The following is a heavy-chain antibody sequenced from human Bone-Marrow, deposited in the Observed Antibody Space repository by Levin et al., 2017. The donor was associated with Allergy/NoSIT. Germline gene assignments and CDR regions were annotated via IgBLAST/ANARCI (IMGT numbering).Heavy chain of an antibody. V-gene: IGHV1-2*06. CDR3: ARDLFFGSGSYRIAPFDY. D-gene: IGHD3-10*01. CDR2: INPNSGGT. J-gene: IGHJ4*02. Sequence: GESLKISCKASGYSFTDYYMHWVRQAPGQGLEWMGRINPNSGGTNYAQKFRGRVTVTRDTSISTAYMELSRLRSDDTAVYYCARDLFFGSGSYRIAPFDYWGQGTLVTVSS. CDR1: GYSFTDYY.